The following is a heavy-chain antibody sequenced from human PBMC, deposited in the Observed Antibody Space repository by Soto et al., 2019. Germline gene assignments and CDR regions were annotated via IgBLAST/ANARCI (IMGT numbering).Heavy chain of an antibody. J-gene: IGHJ4*02. CDR3: ARIPYSGSYYGFDY. CDR2: INPKSGAT. CDR1: GYTFVDHY. V-gene: IGHV1-2*02. Sequence: QVQLVQSGAEVKMPGASVTVSCKASGYTFVDHYVHWVRQAPGQGLEWMGWINPKSGATDYVQNFQGRVTMTRDSSISTTYLELSRLTSDDTALYYCARIPYSGSYYGFDYWGQGTLVTVSS. D-gene: IGHD1-26*01.